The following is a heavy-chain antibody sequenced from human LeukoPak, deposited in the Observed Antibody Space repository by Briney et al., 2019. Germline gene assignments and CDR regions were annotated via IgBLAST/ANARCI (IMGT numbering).Heavy chain of an antibody. J-gene: IGHJ4*02. CDR3: ARGQQQLVLGGFDY. CDR1: GFTFSSYG. Sequence: GRSLRLSCAASGFTFSSYGMHWVRQAPGKGLEWVAVIWYDGSNKYYADSVKGRLTISRDNSKNTLYLQMNSLRAEDTAVYYCARGQQQLVLGGFDYWGQGTLVTVSS. V-gene: IGHV3-33*01. CDR2: IWYDGSNK. D-gene: IGHD6-13*01.